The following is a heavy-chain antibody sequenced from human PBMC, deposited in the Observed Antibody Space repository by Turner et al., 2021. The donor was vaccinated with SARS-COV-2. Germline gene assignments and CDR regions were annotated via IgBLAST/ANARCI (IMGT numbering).Heavy chain of an antibody. Sequence: HVQLQESGPGLVKPSETLSLTCTVSGGSISSYYWSWIRQPPGKGLEWIGYIYYSGSTNYNPSLKSRVTISVDTSKNQFSLKLSSVTAADTAVYYCARGFDYWGQGTLVTVSS. CDR3: ARGFDY. J-gene: IGHJ4*02. CDR1: GGSISSYY. CDR2: IYYSGST. V-gene: IGHV4-59*12.